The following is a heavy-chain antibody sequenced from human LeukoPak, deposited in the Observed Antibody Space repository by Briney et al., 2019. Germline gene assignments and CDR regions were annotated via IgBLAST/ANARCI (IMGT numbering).Heavy chain of an antibody. V-gene: IGHV3-15*05. CDR2: IKSKTDGGTT. D-gene: IGHD2-2*01. J-gene: IGHJ4*02. CDR3: TRSDCSSNSCYRPNDY. Sequence: GGSLRLSCAASGFTFSNAWMSWVRQAPGKGLEWVGRIKSKTDGGTTDYAAPVKGRFTISRDNAKNTLYLQMNSLRAEDTAVYYCTRSDCSSNSCYRPNDYWGQGTLVTVSS. CDR1: GFTFSNAW.